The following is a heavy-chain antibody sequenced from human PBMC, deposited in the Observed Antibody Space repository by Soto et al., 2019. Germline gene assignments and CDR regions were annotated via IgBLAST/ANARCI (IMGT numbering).Heavy chain of an antibody. Sequence: PSETLSLTCTVSGGSVSSGSYYWSWIRQPPGKGLEWIGYIYYSGSTNYNPSLKSRVTISVDTSKNQFSLKLSSVTAADTAVYYCARDLTTVNPREGMDVWGQGTTVTVSS. CDR1: GGSVSSGSYY. CDR3: ARDLTTVNPREGMDV. D-gene: IGHD4-4*01. V-gene: IGHV4-61*01. CDR2: IYYSGST. J-gene: IGHJ6*02.